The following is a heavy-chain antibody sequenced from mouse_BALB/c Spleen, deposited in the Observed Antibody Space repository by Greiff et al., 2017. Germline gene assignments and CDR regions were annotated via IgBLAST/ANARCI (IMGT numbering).Heavy chain of an antibody. D-gene: IGHD3-1*01. Sequence: EVQVVESGGGLVKPGGSLKLSCAASGFAFSSYDMSWVRQTPEKRLEWVAYISSGGGSTYYPDTVKGRFTISRDNAKNTLYLQMSSLKSEDTAMYYCASPARGGAWFAYWGQGTLVTVSA. CDR1: GFAFSSYD. V-gene: IGHV5-12-1*01. CDR2: ISSGGGST. J-gene: IGHJ3*01. CDR3: ASPARGGAWFAY.